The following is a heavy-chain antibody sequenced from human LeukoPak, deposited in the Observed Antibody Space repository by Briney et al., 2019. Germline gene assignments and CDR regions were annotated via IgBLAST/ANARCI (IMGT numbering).Heavy chain of an antibody. CDR3: ARDLRGIAAAGNQYYYYYYMDV. CDR2: INPNSGGT. J-gene: IGHJ6*03. Sequence: GASVKVSRKASGYTFTGYYMHWVRQAPGQGLEWMGWINPNSGGTNYAQKFQGRVTMTRDTSISTAYMELRGLRSDDTAVYYCARDLRGIAAAGNQYYYYYYMDVWGKGTTVTISS. CDR1: GYTFTGYY. V-gene: IGHV1-2*02. D-gene: IGHD6-13*01.